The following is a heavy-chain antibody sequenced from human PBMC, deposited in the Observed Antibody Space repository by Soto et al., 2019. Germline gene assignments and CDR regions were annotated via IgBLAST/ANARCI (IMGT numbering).Heavy chain of an antibody. CDR2: ISSSSSYI. Sequence: PGGSLRLSCAASGFTFSSYSMNWVRQAPGKGLEWVSSISSSSSYIYYADSVKGRFTISRDNAKNSLYLQMNSLRAEDTAVYYCARDIFGVVMRYYYYCMDVWGQGTTVTVSS. V-gene: IGHV3-21*01. J-gene: IGHJ6*02. CDR1: GFTFSSYS. CDR3: ARDIFGVVMRYYYYCMDV. D-gene: IGHD3-3*01.